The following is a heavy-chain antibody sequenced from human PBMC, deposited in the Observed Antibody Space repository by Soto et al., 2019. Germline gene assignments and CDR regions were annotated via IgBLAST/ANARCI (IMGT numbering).Heavy chain of an antibody. CDR1: GFTFSSYW. J-gene: IGHJ5*02. V-gene: IGHV3-74*01. D-gene: IGHD2-21*01. Sequence: GGCLRLSCAPSGFTFSSYWMHWVRQAPGKGLVWVSRINSDGSSTSYADSVKGRFTISRDNAKNTLYLQMNSLRAEDTAVYYCARDHVVSRNWFDPWGQGTLVTVSS. CDR2: INSDGSST. CDR3: ARDHVVSRNWFDP.